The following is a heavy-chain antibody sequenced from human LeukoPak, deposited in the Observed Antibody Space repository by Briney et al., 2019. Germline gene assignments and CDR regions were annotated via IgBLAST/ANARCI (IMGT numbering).Heavy chain of an antibody. V-gene: IGHV1-2*02. D-gene: IGHD3-16*01. Sequence: ASVKVSCKASGYTFTGYYMHWVRQAPGQGLEWMGWINPNSGDTNYVKKFQGRVTMTRDTSISTASMELSELKSDDTAVYYCATFAQDWGTFHYWGQGTLVTVSS. J-gene: IGHJ4*02. CDR1: GYTFTGYY. CDR3: ATFAQDWGTFHY. CDR2: INPNSGDT.